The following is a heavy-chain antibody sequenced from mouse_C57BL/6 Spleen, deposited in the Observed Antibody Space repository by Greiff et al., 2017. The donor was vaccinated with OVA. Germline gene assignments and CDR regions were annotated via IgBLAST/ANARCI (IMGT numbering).Heavy chain of an antibody. Sequence: VQLQQSGAELVRPGTSVKVSCKASGYAFTNYLIEWVKQRPGQGLEWIGVINPGSGGTNYNEKFKGKATLTADKSSSTAYMQLSSLTSEDSAVYFCARERGLGFDYWGQGTTLTVSS. V-gene: IGHV1-54*01. CDR1: GYAFTNYL. CDR2: INPGSGGT. CDR3: ARERGLGFDY. D-gene: IGHD4-1*01. J-gene: IGHJ2*01.